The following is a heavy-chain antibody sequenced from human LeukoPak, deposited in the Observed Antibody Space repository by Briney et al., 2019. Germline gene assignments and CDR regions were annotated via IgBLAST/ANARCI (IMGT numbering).Heavy chain of an antibody. CDR1: GGSISSSNW. D-gene: IGHD4-17*01. CDR2: IYHSGST. V-gene: IGHV4-4*02. CDR3: ARATNDYGDKYYFDY. J-gene: IGHJ4*02. Sequence: KPSETLSLTCAVSGGSISSSNWWSWVRPPPGKGLEWIGEIYHSGSTNYNPSLKSRVTISVDKSKNQFSLKLSSVTAADTAVYYCARATNDYGDKYYFDYWGQGTLVTVSS.